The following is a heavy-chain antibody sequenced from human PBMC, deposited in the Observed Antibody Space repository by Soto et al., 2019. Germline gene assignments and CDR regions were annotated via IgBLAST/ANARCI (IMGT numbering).Heavy chain of an antibody. CDR1: GYTLTRYY. CDR3: ASREDGSGGSGYQHAFDI. D-gene: IGHD2-15*01. J-gene: IGHJ3*02. Sequence: ASVKVSCKASGYTLTRYYMHWVRQAPGQGLEWMGIINPSGGSTSYAQKFQGRVTVTRDTSTSTVYMELRSLRSEDTAVYYCASREDGSGGSGYQHAFDIWGQGTMVTVSS. CDR2: INPSGGST. V-gene: IGHV1-46*01.